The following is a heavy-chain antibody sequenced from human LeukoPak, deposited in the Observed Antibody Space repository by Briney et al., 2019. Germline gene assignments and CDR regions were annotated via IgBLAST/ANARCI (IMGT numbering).Heavy chain of an antibody. CDR3: ARIAAAGTGNYFDY. CDR1: GGSINSRSYY. CDR2: IYHSGST. J-gene: IGHJ4*02. Sequence: SETLSLTCSVSGGSINSRSYYWGWVRQPPGRGLEWLGSIYHSGSTNYNPSLKSRVTISVDKSKNQFSLKLSSVTAADTAVYYCARIAAAGTGNYFDYWGQGTLVTVSS. D-gene: IGHD6-13*01. V-gene: IGHV4-39*07.